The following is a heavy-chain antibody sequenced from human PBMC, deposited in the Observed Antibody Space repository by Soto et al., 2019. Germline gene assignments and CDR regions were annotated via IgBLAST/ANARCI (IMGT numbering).Heavy chain of an antibody. J-gene: IGHJ6*02. CDR2: INYDGYS. CDR1: GGSITNYY. CDR3: ARHGFGPLHGLVDV. V-gene: IGHV4-59*08. Sequence: QVQLQESGPGLVKPSETLSLTCTVSGGSITNYYCSWFRQPPGKGLEWMGYINYDGYSAYNLSLKGRVTLSRDASNTQFSLMLESVTATDTAVYYCARHGFGPLHGLVDVWGPGTTVIVSS. D-gene: IGHD3-10*01.